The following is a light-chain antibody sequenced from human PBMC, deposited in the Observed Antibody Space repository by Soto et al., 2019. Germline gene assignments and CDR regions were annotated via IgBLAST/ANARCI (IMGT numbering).Light chain of an antibody. CDR3: QQYKNGWT. Sequence: EIVMTQSPATLSVSPGERATLSCRASQSVSSNLAWYQQKPGQAPRLLIYGASTRATGIPARFSGSGSGTEFTFTISSLQSEDFAVYYCQQYKNGWTFGQGTKVEIK. CDR1: QSVSSN. CDR2: GAS. J-gene: IGKJ1*01. V-gene: IGKV3-15*01.